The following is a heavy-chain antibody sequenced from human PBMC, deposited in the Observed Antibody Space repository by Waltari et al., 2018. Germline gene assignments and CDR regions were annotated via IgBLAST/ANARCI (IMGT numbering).Heavy chain of an antibody. Sequence: QVQLQESGPGLVKPSQTLSLTCTVSGGSISSGSYYWSWIRQPAGKGLEWIGYIYNSGSTNYNPSLKSRVTISGDTYKNQSSLKLGSVTAADTAVYYCAGDRGRAYWYFDLWGRGTLVTVSS. CDR3: AGDRGRAYWYFDL. J-gene: IGHJ2*01. CDR2: IYNSGST. D-gene: IGHD3-10*01. V-gene: IGHV4-61*09. CDR1: GGSISSGSYY.